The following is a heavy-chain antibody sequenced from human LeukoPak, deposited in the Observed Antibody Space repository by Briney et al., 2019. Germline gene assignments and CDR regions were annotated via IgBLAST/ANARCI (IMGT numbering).Heavy chain of an antibody. V-gene: IGHV4-59*01. CDR3: ARIHSGTYFPLCALDI. CDR1: DGSITNND. D-gene: IGHD1-26*01. CDR2: VHYSGTT. Sequence: SETLSLTCTVSDGSITNNDWSWVRQTPGKGLEFIGYVHYSGTTNYNPSLRSRVTISIDTSRKHFFLKLKSVTAADTAVYYCARIHSGTYFPLCALDIWGQGTMVTVSS. J-gene: IGHJ3*02.